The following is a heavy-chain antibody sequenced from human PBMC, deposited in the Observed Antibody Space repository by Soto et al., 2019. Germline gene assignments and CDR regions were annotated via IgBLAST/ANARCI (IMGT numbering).Heavy chain of an antibody. CDR3: ARDRGYYDSSGYYFVKPSYYYGMDV. Sequence: GASVKVSCKASGYTFTSYYMHWVRQAPGQGLEWMGIINPSGGSTSYAQKLPGRVTMTRDTSTSTVYMELSSLRSEDTAVYYCARDRGYYDSSGYYFVKPSYYYGMDVWGQGTTVTVSS. V-gene: IGHV1-46*01. J-gene: IGHJ6*02. CDR2: INPSGGST. D-gene: IGHD3-22*01. CDR1: GYTFTSYY.